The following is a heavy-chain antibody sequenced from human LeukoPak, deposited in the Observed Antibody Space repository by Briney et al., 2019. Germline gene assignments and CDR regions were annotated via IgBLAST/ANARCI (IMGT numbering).Heavy chain of an antibody. CDR1: GFYFSGYS. CDR2: INSGSTYM. Sequence: PGGSLRLSCGASGFYFSGYSMNWVRQAPGKGLEWVASINSGSTYMYYGDSVKGRFTISRDNAKNSLYLQMTSLRADDTAVYYCARGTYYYEFWGQGTLVTVSS. J-gene: IGHJ4*02. D-gene: IGHD3-10*01. V-gene: IGHV3-21*01. CDR3: ARGTYYYEF.